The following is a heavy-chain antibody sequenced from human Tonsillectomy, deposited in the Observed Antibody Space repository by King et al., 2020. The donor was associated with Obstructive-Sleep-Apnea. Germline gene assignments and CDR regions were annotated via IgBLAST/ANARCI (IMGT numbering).Heavy chain of an antibody. J-gene: IGHJ5*02. D-gene: IGHD3-10*01. Sequence: LQLQESGPGLVEPSETLSLTCTVSGGSISSSSYFWGWIRQPPGKGLEWIGCIYYSGRTYFNPHLKSRVTISVDTSKNQFSLKLSSVTAADTAVYYCAGLWFGEFSTDPWGQGTLVTVSS. CDR3: AGLWFGEFSTDP. CDR1: GGSISSSSYF. CDR2: IYYSGRT. V-gene: IGHV4-39*07.